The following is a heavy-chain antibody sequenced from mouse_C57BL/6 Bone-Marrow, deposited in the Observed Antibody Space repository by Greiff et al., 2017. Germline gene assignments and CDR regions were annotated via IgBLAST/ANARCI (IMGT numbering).Heavy chain of an antibody. V-gene: IGHV5-17*01. D-gene: IGHD1-1*01. Sequence: EVMLVESGGGLVKPGGSLKLSCAASGFTFSDYGMHWVRQAPEKGLEWVAYISSGSSTIYYADTVKGRFTISRDNAKISLFLHMTSLRSEDTSMYYCARGPSRYFNYWGQGTTLTVSS. CDR3: ARGPSRYFNY. CDR2: ISSGSSTI. J-gene: IGHJ2*01. CDR1: GFTFSDYG.